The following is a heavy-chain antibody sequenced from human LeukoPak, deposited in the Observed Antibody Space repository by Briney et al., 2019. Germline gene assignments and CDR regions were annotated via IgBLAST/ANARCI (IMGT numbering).Heavy chain of an antibody. V-gene: IGHV4-4*09. J-gene: IGHJ4*02. Sequence: PSETLSLTCTVSGGSISSYYWSWIRQPPGKGLEWIGYIYTSGSTNYNPSLKSRVTISVETSKNQFSLKLSSVTAADTAVYYCATTKDGSYYGLDYWGQGTLVTVSS. CDR2: IYTSGST. CDR3: ATTKDGSYYGLDY. CDR1: GGSISSYY. D-gene: IGHD1-26*01.